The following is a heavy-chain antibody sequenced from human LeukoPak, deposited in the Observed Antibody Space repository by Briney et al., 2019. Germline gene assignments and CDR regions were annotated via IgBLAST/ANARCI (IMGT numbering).Heavy chain of an antibody. CDR1: GGSISSYY. J-gene: IGHJ4*02. CDR3: ARGLPMIVVRWGAIDY. Sequence: SETPSLTCTVSGGSISSYYWSWIRQPPGKGLEWIGEINHSGNTNYNPSLKSQVTISVDTSKNQFSLKLSSVSAADTAVYYCARGLPMIVVRWGAIDYWGQGTLVTVSS. D-gene: IGHD3-22*01. V-gene: IGHV4-34*01. CDR2: INHSGNT.